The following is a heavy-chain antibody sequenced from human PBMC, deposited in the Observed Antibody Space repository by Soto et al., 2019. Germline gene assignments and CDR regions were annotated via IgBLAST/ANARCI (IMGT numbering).Heavy chain of an antibody. V-gene: IGHV3-64D*06. J-gene: IGHJ2*01. CDR1: GFTFDDYA. D-gene: IGHD6-13*01. CDR3: VKDRDRSSWYFSPFDL. Sequence: PGGSLRLSCAASGFTFDDYAMHWVRQAPGKGLEWVSGISNNGGSTYYTDSVKGRFTISRDNSKNTLYLLMSSLRTEDTAVYYCVKDRDRSSWYFSPFDLWGRGTLVTSPQ. CDR2: ISNNGGST.